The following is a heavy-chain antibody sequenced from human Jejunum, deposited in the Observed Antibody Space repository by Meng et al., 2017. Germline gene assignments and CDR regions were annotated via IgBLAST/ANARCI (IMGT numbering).Heavy chain of an antibody. CDR2: IDTSGGTT. J-gene: IGHJ4*02. D-gene: IGHD6-13*01. Sequence: GESLKISCAASGFTFSSYAMSWVRQAPGQGLEWVAGIDTSGGTTYYVDSVKGRFTISRDKYKNTPYLQMNSLRVDDTAVYSCAKHSSGWFSTNYWGQGTLVTVSS. V-gene: IGHV3-23*01. CDR3: AKHSSGWFSTNY. CDR1: GFTFSSYA.